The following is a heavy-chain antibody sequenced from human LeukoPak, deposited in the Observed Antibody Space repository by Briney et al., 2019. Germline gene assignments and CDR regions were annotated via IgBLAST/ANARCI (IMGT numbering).Heavy chain of an antibody. CDR2: ISYDGSNI. J-gene: IGHJ4*02. CDR1: GLTFSSYG. Sequence: GRSLRLSCVASGLTFSSYGMHWVRQAPGKGLEWVAVISYDGSNIYYAASVKGRFTISRDNSKTTLYLQMNSLGAEDTAVYYCAKVGCGSGYCAFDYWGQGTLVTVSS. CDR3: AKVGCGSGYCAFDY. V-gene: IGHV3-30*18. D-gene: IGHD3-22*01.